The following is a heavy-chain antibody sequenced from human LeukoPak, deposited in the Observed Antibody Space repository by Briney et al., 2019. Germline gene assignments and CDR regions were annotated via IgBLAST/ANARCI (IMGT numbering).Heavy chain of an antibody. Sequence: SETQSLTCTVSGGSISSGDYYWSWIRQPPGKGLEWIGYIYYSGSTYYNPSLKSRVTISVDTSKNQFSLKLSSVTAADTAVYYCASSRTRSFDYWGQGTLVTVSS. V-gene: IGHV4-30-4*08. CDR1: GGSISSGDYY. D-gene: IGHD2-2*01. J-gene: IGHJ4*02. CDR3: ASSRTRSFDY. CDR2: IYYSGST.